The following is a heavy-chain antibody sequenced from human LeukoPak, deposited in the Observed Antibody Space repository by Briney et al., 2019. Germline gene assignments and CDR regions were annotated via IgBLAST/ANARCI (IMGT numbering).Heavy chain of an antibody. V-gene: IGHV3-23*01. CDR2: ISGSGGST. Sequence: GGSLRLSCAASGFTFSSYAMSWVRQAPGKGLEWVSAISGSGGSTYYADSVKGRFTISRDNSKNTLYLQMNSLRAEDTAVYHCAKDGTYDYVWGSYRREGAFDYWGQGTLVTVSS. CDR1: GFTFSSYA. J-gene: IGHJ4*02. CDR3: AKDGTYDYVWGSYRREGAFDY. D-gene: IGHD3-16*02.